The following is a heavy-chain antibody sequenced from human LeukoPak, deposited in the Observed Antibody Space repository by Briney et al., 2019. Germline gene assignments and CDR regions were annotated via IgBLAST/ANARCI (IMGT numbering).Heavy chain of an antibody. Sequence: GASVKVSCKASGYTFTSYGISWVRQAPGQGLERMGWISAYNGNTNYAQKLQGRVTMTTDTSTSTAYMELRSLRSDDTAVYYCARDRLFGTSGDCYSWGQGTLVTVSS. D-gene: IGHD2-21*02. CDR1: GYTFTSYG. CDR3: ARDRLFGTSGDCYS. V-gene: IGHV1-18*01. J-gene: IGHJ4*02. CDR2: ISAYNGNT.